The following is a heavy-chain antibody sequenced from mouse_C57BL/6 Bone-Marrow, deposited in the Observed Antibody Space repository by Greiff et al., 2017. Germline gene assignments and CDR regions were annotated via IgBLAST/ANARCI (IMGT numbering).Heavy chain of an antibody. V-gene: IGHV3-6*01. CDR3: ARESLYDYYWYFDV. Sequence: EVQLQESGPGLVKPSQSLSLTCSVTGYSITSGYYWNWIRQFPGNKLEWMGYISYDGSNNYNPSLKNRISITRDTSKNQFFLKLNSVTTEYTATYYCARESLYDYYWYFDVWGTGTTVTVSS. J-gene: IGHJ1*03. CDR1: GYSITSGYY. CDR2: ISYDGSN. D-gene: IGHD2-4*01.